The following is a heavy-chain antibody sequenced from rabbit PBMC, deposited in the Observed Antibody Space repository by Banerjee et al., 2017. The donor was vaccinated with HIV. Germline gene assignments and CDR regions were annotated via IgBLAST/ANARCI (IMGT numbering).Heavy chain of an antibody. V-gene: IGHV1S45*01. J-gene: IGHJ4*01. Sequence: QEQLVESGGGLVKPEGSLTLTCKASGFSFSNKDVMCWVRQAPGKGLEWIACINAYTGKPVYATWAKGRFTISRTSSTTVTLQMTSLTAADTATYFCARDLASVVGWNFNLWGQGTLVTVS. CDR3: ARDLASVVGWNFNL. D-gene: IGHD3-1*01. CDR2: INAYTGKP. CDR1: GFSFSNKDV.